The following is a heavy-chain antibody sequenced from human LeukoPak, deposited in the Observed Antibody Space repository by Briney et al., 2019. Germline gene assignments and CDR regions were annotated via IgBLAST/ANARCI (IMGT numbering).Heavy chain of an antibody. V-gene: IGHV4-34*01. CDR1: GGSFSGYY. J-gene: IGHJ4*02. CDR2: INHSGST. D-gene: IGHD3-22*01. Sequence: PSETLSLTCAVYGGSFSGYYWSWIRQPPGKGLEWIGEINHSGSTNYNPSLKSRVTISVDTSKNQFSLKLSSVTAADTAVYYCARGFPYCYDSSGYWGQGTLVTVSS. CDR3: ARGFPYCYDSSGY.